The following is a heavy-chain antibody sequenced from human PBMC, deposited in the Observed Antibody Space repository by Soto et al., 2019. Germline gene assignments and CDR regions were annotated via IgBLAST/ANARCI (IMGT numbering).Heavy chain of an antibody. CDR3: AKEGPPVTEYYFDY. V-gene: IGHV3-30*18. J-gene: IGHJ4*02. CDR2: ISYDGSNK. CDR1: GFTFSSYG. Sequence: PGGSLRLSCAASGFTFSSYGMHWVRQAPGKGLEWVAVISYDGSNKYYADSVKGRFAISRDNSKNTLYLQMNSLRAEDTAVYYCAKEGPPVTEYYFDYWGQGTLVTVSS. D-gene: IGHD4-17*01.